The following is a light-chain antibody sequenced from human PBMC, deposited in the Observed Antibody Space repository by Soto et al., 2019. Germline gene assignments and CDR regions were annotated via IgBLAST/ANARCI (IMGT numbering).Light chain of an antibody. Sequence: DIQMTQSPSTLSASVGDRVTITCRASQSISSRLAWYQQKPGKAPKLLIYDASSLESGVPSRFSGSGSGTEFTLTISSLQPDDFATYYCHQYNSYSAFGQGTKVDIK. J-gene: IGKJ1*01. CDR1: QSISSR. CDR3: HQYNSYSA. CDR2: DAS. V-gene: IGKV1-5*01.